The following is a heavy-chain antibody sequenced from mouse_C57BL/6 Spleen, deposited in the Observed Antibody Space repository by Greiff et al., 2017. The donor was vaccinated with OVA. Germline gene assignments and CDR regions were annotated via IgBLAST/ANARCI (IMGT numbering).Heavy chain of an antibody. CDR2: IYPGSGNT. D-gene: IGHD3-2*02. V-gene: IGHV1-66*01. Sequence: VKLQESGPELVKPGASVKISCKASGYSFTSYYIHWVKQRPGQGLEWIGWIYPGSGNTKYNEKFKGKATLTADTSSSTAYMQLSSLTSEDSAVYYCAKTAQATFAMDYWGQGTSVTVSS. CDR1: GYSFTSYY. J-gene: IGHJ4*01. CDR3: AKTAQATFAMDY.